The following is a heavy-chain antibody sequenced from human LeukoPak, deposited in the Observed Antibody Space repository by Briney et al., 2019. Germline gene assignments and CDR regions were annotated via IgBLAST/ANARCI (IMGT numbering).Heavy chain of an antibody. CDR3: ARGPTYCGGDCNWFDP. V-gene: IGHV3-48*02. Sequence: GGSLRLSCATSGFIFSSHSMNWVRQAPGKGLEWVSYISSGSGTIYYADSVKGRFTISRDSAKNSLYLQMSSLRDEDTAVYYCARGPTYCGGDCNWFDPWGQGTLVSVSS. CDR2: ISSGSGTI. J-gene: IGHJ5*02. D-gene: IGHD2-21*02. CDR1: GFIFSSHS.